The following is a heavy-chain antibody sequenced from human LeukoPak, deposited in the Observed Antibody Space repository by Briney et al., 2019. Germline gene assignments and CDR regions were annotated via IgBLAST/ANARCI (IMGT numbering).Heavy chain of an antibody. Sequence: PSQTLSLTCTVSGDSISSGSYYWSWIRQPAGKGLEWIGRIYTSGSTNYNPSLQSRVTISVDTSKNQFSLKLSSVTAADTAVYYCAREITSGGVFDDYWGQGTLVTVSS. CDR3: AREITSGGVFDDY. D-gene: IGHD3-16*02. J-gene: IGHJ4*02. V-gene: IGHV4-61*02. CDR1: GDSISSGSYY. CDR2: IYTSGST.